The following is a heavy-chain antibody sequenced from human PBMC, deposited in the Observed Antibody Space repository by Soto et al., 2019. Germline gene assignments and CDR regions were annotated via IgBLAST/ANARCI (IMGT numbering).Heavy chain of an antibody. CDR1: GFTFSNAW. J-gene: IGHJ6*02. CDR2: IKSKTDGGTT. CDR3: TVTTVRVYYYYGMDV. V-gene: IGHV3-15*01. Sequence: PGGSLRLSCAASGFTFSNAWMSWVRQAPGKGLEWVGRIKSKTDGGTTDYAAPVKGRFTISRDDSKNTLYLQMNRLKTENTSVYYGTVTTVRVYYYYGMDVWGQGTTVTVAS. D-gene: IGHD4-17*01.